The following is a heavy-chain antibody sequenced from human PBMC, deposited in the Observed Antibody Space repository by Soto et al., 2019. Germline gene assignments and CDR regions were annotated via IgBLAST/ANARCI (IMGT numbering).Heavy chain of an antibody. CDR2: ISGSGGST. CDR1: GFTFSSYA. D-gene: IGHD4-17*01. V-gene: IGHV3-23*01. CDR3: AKRTVGWYFDL. J-gene: IGHJ2*01. Sequence: EVQLLESGGGLVQPGGSLRLSCAASGFTFSSYAMNWVRQAPGKGLEWVSVISGSGGSTYYADAEKGRFTISRDNSKNPLYLQITCLRAEDTAVYYCAKRTVGWYFDLWGRGTLVTVSS.